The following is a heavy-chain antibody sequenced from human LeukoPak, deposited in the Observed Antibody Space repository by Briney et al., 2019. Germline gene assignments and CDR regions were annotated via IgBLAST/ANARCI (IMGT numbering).Heavy chain of an antibody. J-gene: IGHJ4*02. CDR1: GFTFSSYW. CDR2: IKQDGSEK. Sequence: GGSLRLSCAASGFTFSSYWMSWVRQAPGKGLEWVANIKQDGSEKYYVDSVKGRFTISRDNAKNSLYLQMNSLRAEATAVYYCARLPLDIVVVPAAPWTFDYWGQGTLVTVSS. D-gene: IGHD2-2*01. CDR3: ARLPLDIVVVPAAPWTFDY. V-gene: IGHV3-7*01.